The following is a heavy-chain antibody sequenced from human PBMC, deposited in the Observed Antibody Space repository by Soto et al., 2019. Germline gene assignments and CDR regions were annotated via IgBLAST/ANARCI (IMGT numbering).Heavy chain of an antibody. CDR1: GYTFTGYY. CDR3: ARDPKYSSGWYGDDY. CDR2: INPNSGGT. Sequence: GASVKVSCKASGYTFTGYYMHWVRQAPGQGLEWMGWINPNSGGTNYAQKFQGRVTMTRDTSISTAYMELSRLRSDDTAVYYCARDPKYSSGWYGDDYWGQGTLVTVSS. J-gene: IGHJ4*02. D-gene: IGHD6-19*01. V-gene: IGHV1-2*02.